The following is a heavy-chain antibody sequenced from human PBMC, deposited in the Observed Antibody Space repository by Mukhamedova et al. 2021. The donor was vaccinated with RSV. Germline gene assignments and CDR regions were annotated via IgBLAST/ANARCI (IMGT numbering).Heavy chain of an antibody. CDR2: INPSDGST. CDR3: ARVALYAFDI. D-gene: IGHD3-3*02. J-gene: IGHJ3*02. V-gene: IGHV1-46*01. Sequence: GIINPSDGSTSYAQKFQGRVTMTRDTSTSTVSMELSSLRSEDTAVYYCARVALYAFDIWGQGTMVTVSS.